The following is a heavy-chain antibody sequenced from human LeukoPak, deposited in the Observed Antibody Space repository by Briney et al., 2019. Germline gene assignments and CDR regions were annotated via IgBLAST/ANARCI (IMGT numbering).Heavy chain of an antibody. D-gene: IGHD2-21*01. CDR2: ISSSGSYT. J-gene: IGHJ3*02. CDR1: GSTFTSYT. V-gene: IGHV3-21*01. Sequence: GGSLRLSCAASGSTFTSYTMNWVRQPPGKGLEWVSDISSSGSYTDDADSVKGRFTISRDNAKNSLFLHMNSLRAQDTAVYYCARSLIADGAFDIWGQGTMVTVSS. CDR3: ARSLIADGAFDI.